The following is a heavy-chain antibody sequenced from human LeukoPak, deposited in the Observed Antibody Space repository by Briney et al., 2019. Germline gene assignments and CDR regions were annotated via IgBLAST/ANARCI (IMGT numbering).Heavy chain of an antibody. D-gene: IGHD2-2*01. Sequence: QPGGSLRLSCTVSGFTFSSYWMNWVRQAPGRGLEWVASIKRDGSETYYVDSVKGRFTISRDNAKNSLYLQMNSLRVEDTAVYYCARGYCSETTCYHGYWGQGTLVTVSS. J-gene: IGHJ4*02. CDR1: GFTFSSYW. V-gene: IGHV3-7*01. CDR2: IKRDGSET. CDR3: ARGYCSETTCYHGY.